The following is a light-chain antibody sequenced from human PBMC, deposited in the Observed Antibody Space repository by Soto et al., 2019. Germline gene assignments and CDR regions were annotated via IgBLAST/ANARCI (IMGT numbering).Light chain of an antibody. Sequence: QSALTQPASVSGSPGQSITISCTGTSSDVGGYNYVSWYQQHPGKAPKLMIYDVSNRPSGVPNRYSGSKSGNTASLTNSGLQAEDDADYYYSSYKSSSTLVVFGGGTKLTVL. CDR3: SSYKSSSTLVV. CDR1: SSDVGGYNY. V-gene: IGLV2-14*01. CDR2: DVS. J-gene: IGLJ2*01.